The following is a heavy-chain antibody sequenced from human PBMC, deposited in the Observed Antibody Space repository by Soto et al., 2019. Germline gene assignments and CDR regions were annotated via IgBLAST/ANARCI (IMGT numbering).Heavy chain of an antibody. CDR3: ATIRVRGGPLRFED. CDR2: VLPITGST. J-gene: IGHJ4*01. Sequence: QVQLVQSGAEVKKPGSSVKVSCKTSGGLFSVFSFNWVRQAHGQGLEWMGGVLPITGSTDYAQKFQGRLTINADRSTSTIYMELSRLTSDDTANYYCATIRVRGGPLRFEDGGQGTLISVSS. D-gene: IGHD5-12*01. V-gene: IGHV1-69*06. CDR1: GGLFSVFS.